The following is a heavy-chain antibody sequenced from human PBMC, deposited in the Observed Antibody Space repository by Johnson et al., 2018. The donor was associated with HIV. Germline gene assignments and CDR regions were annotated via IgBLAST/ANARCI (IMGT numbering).Heavy chain of an antibody. CDR2: ISYDGSNQ. Sequence: QVQLVESGGGVVQPGRSLRLSCAASGFTVSSYAIHWVRQAPGKGLQWVAVISYDGSNQYFADSVKGRFTISRDKSKNTVYLQMNSLRAEDMAVYYCARAYLGAAPGILSAFDIWGQGTVVTVSS. V-gene: IGHV3-30-3*01. D-gene: IGHD6-13*01. J-gene: IGHJ3*02. CDR1: GFTVSSYA. CDR3: ARAYLGAAPGILSAFDI.